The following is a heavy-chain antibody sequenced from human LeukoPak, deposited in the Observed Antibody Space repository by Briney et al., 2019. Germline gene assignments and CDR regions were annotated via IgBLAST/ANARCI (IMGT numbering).Heavy chain of an antibody. D-gene: IGHD1-26*01. CDR2: IYHSGAA. CDR3: VRGVGGEYFYFDR. V-gene: IGHV4-30-4*07. Sequence: SETLSLTCGVSGDSISSDGHSWRWIRQPPGTGLEWVGYIYHSGAAYHNPSLKSRLALSVDTSNNQFSLRLRSVTAADTAVYYCVRGVGGEYFYFDRWGQGALVTVSA. CDR1: GDSISSDGHS. J-gene: IGHJ4*02.